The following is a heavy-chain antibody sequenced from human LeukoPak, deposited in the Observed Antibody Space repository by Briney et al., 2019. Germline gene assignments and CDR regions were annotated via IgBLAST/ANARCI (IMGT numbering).Heavy chain of an antibody. CDR1: GNYW. J-gene: IGHJ4*02. CDR3: VSFYETY. Sequence: GGSLRLSCAASGNYWMHWVRQVPGKGLVWVSHINSDGSWTSYADSVKGRFSISKDNAKNTVYLQMNSLRAEDTAVYYCVSFYETYWGRGTLVTVSS. CDR2: INSDGSWT. D-gene: IGHD2/OR15-2a*01. V-gene: IGHV3-74*01.